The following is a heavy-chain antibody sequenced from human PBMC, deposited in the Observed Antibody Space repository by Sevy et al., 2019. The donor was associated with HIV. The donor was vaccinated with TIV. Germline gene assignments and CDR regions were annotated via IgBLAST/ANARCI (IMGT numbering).Heavy chain of an antibody. V-gene: IGHV5-51*01. Sequence: GESLKISCKGSGYSFTSYWIGWVRQMPGKGLEWMGIIYPGDSDTSYSPSFQGQVTISADKSISTAYLQWSSLKASDTAMYYGARQYCSSTSCTLGIDYWGQGTLVTVSS. CDR3: ARQYCSSTSCTLGIDY. J-gene: IGHJ4*02. CDR2: IYPGDSDT. CDR1: GYSFTSYW. D-gene: IGHD2-2*01.